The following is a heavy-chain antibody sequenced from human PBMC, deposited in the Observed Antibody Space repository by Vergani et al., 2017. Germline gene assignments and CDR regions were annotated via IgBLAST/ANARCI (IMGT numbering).Heavy chain of an antibody. CDR2: IYTSGST. V-gene: IGHV4-61*02. Sequence: QVQLQESGPGLVKPSQTLSLTCTVSGGSISSGSYYWSWIRQPAGKGLEWIGRIYTSGSTNYNPSLKSRVTISVDTSKNQFSLKLSSVTAADPAVYYCATGRHIQLWPPSLLWSDPWSQGTLVTVYS. CDR3: ATGRHIQLWPPSLLWSDP. D-gene: IGHD5-18*01. J-gene: IGHJ5*02. CDR1: GGSISSGSYY.